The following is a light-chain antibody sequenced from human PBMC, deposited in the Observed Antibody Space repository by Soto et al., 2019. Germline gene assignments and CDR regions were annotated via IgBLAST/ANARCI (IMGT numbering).Light chain of an antibody. V-gene: IGLV1-44*01. CDR3: AAWDDSLNGVV. J-gene: IGLJ2*01. CDR2: SNN. CDR1: SSNIGSNT. Sequence: QSVLTQPPSASGTPGQRVTISCSGSSSNIGSNTVNWYQQLPGTAPKLLIYSNNQRPSGVPERFSGSKSVTSASLAISGLQSDDEAEYYCAAWDDSLNGVVFGRGTKVTVL.